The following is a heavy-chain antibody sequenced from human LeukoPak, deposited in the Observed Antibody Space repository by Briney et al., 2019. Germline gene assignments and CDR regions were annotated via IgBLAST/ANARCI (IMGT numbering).Heavy chain of an antibody. CDR1: GFIFDDYA. CDR3: ARGDILTTRQLDS. Sequence: GGSLRLPCAASGFIFDDYAMHWVRRTPGKGLQWVSGITRNNAVIGYVDSVKGRFTISRDSAKNSLYLQMDSLRPDDTAFYYCARGDILTTRQLDSWGLGTLVTVSS. CDR2: ITRNNAVI. V-gene: IGHV3-9*01. J-gene: IGHJ4*02. D-gene: IGHD3-9*01.